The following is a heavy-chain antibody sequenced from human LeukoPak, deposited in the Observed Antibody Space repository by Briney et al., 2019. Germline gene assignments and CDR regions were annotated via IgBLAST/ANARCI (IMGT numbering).Heavy chain of an antibody. D-gene: IGHD1-26*01. CDR1: GGSISSYY. J-gene: IGHJ4*02. CDR2: IYYSGST. Sequence: SETLPLTCTVSGGSISSYYWSWIRQPPGKGLEWIGYIYYSGSTNYNPSLKSRVTISVDTSKNQFSLKLSSVTAADTAVYYCARGGIVGATTGFDYWGQGTLVTVSS. CDR3: ARGGIVGATTGFDY. V-gene: IGHV4-59*01.